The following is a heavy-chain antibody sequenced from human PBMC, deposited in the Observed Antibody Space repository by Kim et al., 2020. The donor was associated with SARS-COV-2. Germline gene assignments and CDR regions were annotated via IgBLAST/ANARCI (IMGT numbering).Heavy chain of an antibody. V-gene: IGHV3-21*01. CDR2: ISSSSSYL. CDR1: GFTFSSYS. CDR3: ARDSRDEAIDY. Sequence: GGSLRLSCAASGFTFSSYSMNWVRQAPGKGLEWVSSISSSSSYLYYADSVKGRFTISRDNAKNSLYLQMNSLRAEDTAVYYCARDSRDEAIDYWGQGTLVTVSS. J-gene: IGHJ4*02.